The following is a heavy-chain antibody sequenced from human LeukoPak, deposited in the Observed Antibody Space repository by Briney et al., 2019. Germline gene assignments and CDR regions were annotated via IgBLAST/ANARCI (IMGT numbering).Heavy chain of an antibody. CDR1: GFPFSSYA. V-gene: IGHV3-23*01. Sequence: GGSLRLSCAASGFPFSSYAMAWVRQAPGKGLEWVSAIPGSGSNIHYADSVKGRFTVSRDNSKNTLYLQMNSLRAEDTAVYYCAKDGPSCFFYAFDIWGQGTMVTVSS. D-gene: IGHD2-2*01. CDR2: IPGSGSNI. CDR3: AKDGPSCFFYAFDI. J-gene: IGHJ3*02.